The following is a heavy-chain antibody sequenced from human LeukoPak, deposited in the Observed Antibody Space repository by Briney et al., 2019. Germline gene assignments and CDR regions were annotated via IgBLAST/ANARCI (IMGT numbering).Heavy chain of an antibody. D-gene: IGHD2-15*01. J-gene: IGHJ5*02. CDR1: GGSISSGGYY. CDR3: AREKGYCSGGSCYGSWFDP. V-gene: IGHV4-31*03. CDR2: IYCSGST. Sequence: PSETLSLTCTVSGGSISSGGYYWSWIRQHPGKGLEWIGYIYCSGSTYYNPSLKSRVTISVDTSKNQFSLKLTSVTAADTAAYYCAREKGYCSGGSCYGSWFDPWGQGTLVTVSS.